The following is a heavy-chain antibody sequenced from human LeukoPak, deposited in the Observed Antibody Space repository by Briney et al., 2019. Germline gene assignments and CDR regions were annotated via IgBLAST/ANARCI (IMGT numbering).Heavy chain of an antibody. J-gene: IGHJ4*02. CDR3: ARATWYYDYVWGSRYFDY. CDR2: INHSGST. CDR1: GGSFSGYY. Sequence: SETLSLTCAVYGGSFSGYYWSLIRQPPGKGLEWIGEINHSGSTNYNPSLKSRVTISVDTSKNQFSLKLSSVTAADTAVYYCARATWYYDYVWGSRYFDYWGQGTLVTVSS. D-gene: IGHD3-16*01. V-gene: IGHV4-34*01.